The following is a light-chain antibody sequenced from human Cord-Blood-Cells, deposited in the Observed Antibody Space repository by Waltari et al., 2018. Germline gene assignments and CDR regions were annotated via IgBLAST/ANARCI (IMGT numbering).Light chain of an antibody. CDR3: QSADSSGTYL. CDR2: KDS. CDR1: ALPKQY. J-gene: IGLJ3*02. Sequence: SYELTQPPSVSVSPGQTARTTCPGVALPKQYAYWYQQKPGQAPVLVIYKDSERPSGIPERFSGSSSGTTVTLTISGVQAEDEADYYCQSADSSGTYLFGGGTKLTVL. V-gene: IGLV3-25*03.